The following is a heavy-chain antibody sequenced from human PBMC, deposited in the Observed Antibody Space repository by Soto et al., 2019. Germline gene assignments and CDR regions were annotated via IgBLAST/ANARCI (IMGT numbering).Heavy chain of an antibody. CDR3: AKVDSSGWPKEYFQH. V-gene: IGHV3-23*01. CDR1: GFTFSSYA. Sequence: SLRLSCAGSGFTFSSYAMSWVRQAPGKGLEWVSAISGSGGSTYYADSVKGRFTISRDNSKNTLYLQMNSLRAEDTAVYYCAKVDSSGWPKEYFQHWGQGTLVTVYS. CDR2: ISGSGGST. J-gene: IGHJ1*01. D-gene: IGHD6-19*01.